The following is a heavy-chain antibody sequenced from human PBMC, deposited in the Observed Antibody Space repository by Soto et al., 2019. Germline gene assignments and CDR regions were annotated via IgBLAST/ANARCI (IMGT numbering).Heavy chain of an antibody. V-gene: IGHV3-30*18. CDR1: GFTFSSYG. CDR3: AKGSTATTYFDY. D-gene: IGHD5-18*01. CDR2: ISYDGSNK. Sequence: QVQLVESGGGVVQPGRSLRLSCAASGFTFSSYGMHWVRQAPGKGLEWVAVISYDGSNKYYADSVKGRFTISRDNSKNTRYLRMKSTRAEDTVVYYCAKGSTATTYFDYWGQGTLLTVS. J-gene: IGHJ4*02.